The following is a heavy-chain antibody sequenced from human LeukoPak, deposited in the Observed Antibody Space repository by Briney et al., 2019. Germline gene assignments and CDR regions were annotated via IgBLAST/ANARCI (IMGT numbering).Heavy chain of an antibody. Sequence: GRSLRLSCAASGFTFSSYAMHWVRQAPGKGLEWVAVISYDGSNKYYADSVKGRFTISRDNSKNTLYLQMNSLRAEDTAVYYCAKDFSRGNPPNWFDPWGQGTLVTVSS. J-gene: IGHJ5*02. D-gene: IGHD4-23*01. CDR3: AKDFSRGNPPNWFDP. CDR2: ISYDGSNK. CDR1: GFTFSSYA. V-gene: IGHV3-30-3*01.